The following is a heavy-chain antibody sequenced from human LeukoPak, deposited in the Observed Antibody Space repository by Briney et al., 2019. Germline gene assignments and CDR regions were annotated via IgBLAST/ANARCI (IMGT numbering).Heavy chain of an antibody. CDR1: GFTFVDYA. Sequence: GGSLRLSCAASGFTFVDYAMHWVRQAPGKGLEWVSLISGDGGSTYYADSVKGRFTISRDNSKNSLYLQMNSLRTEDTALYYCAKTFRSGSYLDAFDIWGQGTMVTVSS. V-gene: IGHV3-43*02. CDR2: ISGDGGST. D-gene: IGHD1-26*01. J-gene: IGHJ3*02. CDR3: AKTFRSGSYLDAFDI.